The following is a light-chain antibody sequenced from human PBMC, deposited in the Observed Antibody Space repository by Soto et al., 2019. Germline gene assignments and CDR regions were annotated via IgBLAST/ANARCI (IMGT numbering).Light chain of an antibody. J-gene: IGKJ1*01. CDR2: DAS. V-gene: IGKV3-20*01. CDR3: QHYGSSSWT. CDR1: QSVSTNY. Sequence: EIVLTQSPGTLSLSLGERATLSCRASQSVSTNYLACYQQKPGQAPRLLIYDASRRAAGVPDRFGGSGSGTDFTLSITRLEPEDFAVYYCQHYGSSSWTFGQGTKVEIK.